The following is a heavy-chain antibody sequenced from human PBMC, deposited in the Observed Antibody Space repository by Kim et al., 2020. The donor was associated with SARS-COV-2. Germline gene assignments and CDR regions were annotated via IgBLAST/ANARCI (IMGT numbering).Heavy chain of an antibody. D-gene: IGHD5-18*01. CDR1: GGSFSGYY. CDR3: ARGQHWDTAMVLGYYYYYGMDV. J-gene: IGHJ6*02. Sequence: SETLSLTCAVYGGSFSGYYWSWIRQPPGKGLEWIGEINHSGSTNYNPSLKSRVTISVDTSKNQFSLKLSSVTAADTAVYYCARGQHWDTAMVLGYYYYYGMDVWGQGTTVTVSS. CDR2: INHSGST. V-gene: IGHV4-34*01.